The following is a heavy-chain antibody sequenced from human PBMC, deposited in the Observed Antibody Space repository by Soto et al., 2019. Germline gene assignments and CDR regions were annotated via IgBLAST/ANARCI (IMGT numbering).Heavy chain of an antibody. J-gene: IGHJ4*02. Sequence: GESLKISCKGSGYSCITYWIGWVRQMPGKGLEWMGIIYPGDSDTRYSPSFQGQVTISADKSISTAYLQWSSLKASDTALYYCARHSADGGNSPSDSWGQGTLVTVSS. V-gene: IGHV5-51*01. CDR2: IYPGDSDT. CDR3: ARHSADGGNSPSDS. D-gene: IGHD2-21*02. CDR1: GYSCITYW.